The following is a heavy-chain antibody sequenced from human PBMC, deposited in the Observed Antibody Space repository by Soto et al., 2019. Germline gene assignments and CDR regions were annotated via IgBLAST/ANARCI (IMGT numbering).Heavy chain of an antibody. D-gene: IGHD3-16*01. J-gene: IGHJ3*02. CDR3: ARVAQDFGALDI. CDR2: ITTGDDT. Sequence: GSLRLSCAASGFTFSSYDMHWVRQVTGKGLEWVSYITTGDDTSYPDSVQGRFTISRENAKNSLYLQMNNLRAGDTAIYYCARVAQDFGALDIWGQGTTVTVSS. CDR1: GFTFSSYD. V-gene: IGHV3-13*01.